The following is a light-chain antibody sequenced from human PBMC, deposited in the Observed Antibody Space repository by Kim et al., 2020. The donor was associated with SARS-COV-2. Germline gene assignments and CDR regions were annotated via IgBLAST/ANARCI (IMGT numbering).Light chain of an antibody. CDR3: NSRDSSGNHWV. CDR2: GKN. Sequence: ALRQTVRRTCQGDSLRTYYTSWYQQKPGQAPVLVIYGKNNRPSGIPDRFSGSSSGNTASLTITGAQAEDEADYYCNSRDSSGNHWVFGGGTKLTVL. J-gene: IGLJ3*02. V-gene: IGLV3-19*01. CDR1: SLRTYY.